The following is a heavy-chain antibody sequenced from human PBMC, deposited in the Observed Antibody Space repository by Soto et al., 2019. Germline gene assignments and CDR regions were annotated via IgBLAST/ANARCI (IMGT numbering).Heavy chain of an antibody. V-gene: IGHV4-31*03. J-gene: IGHJ5*02. CDR3: ARLSIDTNNYKWFDP. CDR1: GAALNSGNYY. CDR2: IYVTGAV. D-gene: IGHD1-20*01. Sequence: TLSLTCSVSGAALNSGNYYWSWIRQVPGKGLEWIGHIYVTGAVDYNPSLRDRITISQDTSERQFSLNLRLVTAADTAVYYCARLSIDTNNYKWFDPWGQGTLVTVSS.